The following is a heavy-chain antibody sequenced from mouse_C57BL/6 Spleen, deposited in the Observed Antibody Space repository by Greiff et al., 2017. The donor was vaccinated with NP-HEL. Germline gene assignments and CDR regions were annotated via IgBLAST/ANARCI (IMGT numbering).Heavy chain of an antibody. CDR2: IDPSDSYT. J-gene: IGHJ3*01. Sequence: QVQLQQPGAELVKPGASVKLSCKASGYTFTSYWMQWVKQRPGQGLEWIGEIDPSDSYTNYNQKFKGKATLTVDTSSSTAYMQLSSLTSEDSAVYYCARTTVVGKSFAYWGQGTLVTVSA. D-gene: IGHD1-1*01. CDR3: ARTTVVGKSFAY. V-gene: IGHV1-50*01. CDR1: GYTFTSYW.